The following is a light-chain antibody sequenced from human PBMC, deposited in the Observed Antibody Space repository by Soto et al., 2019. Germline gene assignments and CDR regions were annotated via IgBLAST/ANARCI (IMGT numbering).Light chain of an antibody. V-gene: IGKV3-20*01. CDR1: QSVRGTS. Sequence: DIVLTQSPGTLSLSPGERATLSCRASQSVRGTSLAWYQQKPGQAPRLLIYDASSRATGIPDRFSGGGSGTDFTLTISRLGPEDFAVYYCQHYGSSPPITFGQGTRLEIK. J-gene: IGKJ5*01. CDR2: DAS. CDR3: QHYGSSPPIT.